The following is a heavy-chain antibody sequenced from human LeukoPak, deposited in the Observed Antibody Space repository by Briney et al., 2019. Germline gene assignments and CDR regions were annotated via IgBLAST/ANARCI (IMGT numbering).Heavy chain of an antibody. D-gene: IGHD5-18*01. CDR2: IYYRGST. CDR1: GDSISSYY. Sequence: KPSETLSLTCTVSGDSISSYYWTWVRQPPGKGLEWIGCIYYRGSTNYNPSLKSRVTISVDTSKKQFSLKLTSVTTADTAVYYCVRDSGRYSYAFDYWGQGALVTVSS. J-gene: IGHJ4*02. V-gene: IGHV4-59*01. CDR3: VRDSGRYSYAFDY.